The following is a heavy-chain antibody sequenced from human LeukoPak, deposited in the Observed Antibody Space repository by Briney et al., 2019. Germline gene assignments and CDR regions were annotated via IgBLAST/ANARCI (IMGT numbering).Heavy chain of an antibody. CDR3: ARDHYYDSSGSEDY. CDR2: ISAYNGNT. V-gene: IGHV1-18*01. D-gene: IGHD3-22*01. CDR1: GYTFTSYS. J-gene: IGHJ4*02. Sequence: GASVKVSCKASGYTFTSYSISWVRQAPGQGLEWMGWISAYNGNTNYAQKLQGRVTMTTDTSTSTAYMELRSLRSDDTAVYYCARDHYYDSSGSEDYWGQGTLVTVSS.